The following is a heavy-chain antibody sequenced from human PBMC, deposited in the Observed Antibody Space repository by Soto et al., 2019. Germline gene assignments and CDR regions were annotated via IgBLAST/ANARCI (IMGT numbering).Heavy chain of an antibody. CDR3: AKDVWELFYYYGMDV. Sequence: GGSLRLSCAASGFTFSRYGLHWVRRAPCKGLEWVAVISSDGSNKYYADSVKGRFTISRDNSKNTLYLQMNSLRAEDTDVYYCAKDVWELFYYYGMDVWGQGTNDTVS. J-gene: IGHJ6*02. CDR1: GFTFSRYG. D-gene: IGHD1-26*01. CDR2: ISSDGSNK. V-gene: IGHV3-30*18.